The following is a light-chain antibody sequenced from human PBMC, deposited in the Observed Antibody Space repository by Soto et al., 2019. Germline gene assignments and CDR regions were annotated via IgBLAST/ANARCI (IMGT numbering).Light chain of an antibody. CDR3: QQYKSYSQFT. J-gene: IGKJ2*01. CDR2: DAS. CDR1: QSISSW. Sequence: DVQMTQSPSTLSASVGDRVTITCRASQSISSWLAWYKQKPGRAPNLLIYDASTLQSGVSSRFSGSGSATEFTLTINRLQPDDFATYYCQQYKSYSQFTFGQGTKLEIK. V-gene: IGKV1-5*01.